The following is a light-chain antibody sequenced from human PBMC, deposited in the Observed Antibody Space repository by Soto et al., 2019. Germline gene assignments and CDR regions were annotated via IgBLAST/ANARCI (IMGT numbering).Light chain of an antibody. J-gene: IGLJ1*01. CDR2: SVS. CDR1: SSDVGGHNY. Sequence: QSALTQPRSVSGSPGQSVTICCTGTSSDVGGHNYVSWYQQHPGKAPKLMISSVSKRPSGVPDRFSGSKSGNTASLTISGLQAEDEADYYCCSYAGSYTYVFGTGTKLTVL. CDR3: CSYAGSYTYV. V-gene: IGLV2-11*01.